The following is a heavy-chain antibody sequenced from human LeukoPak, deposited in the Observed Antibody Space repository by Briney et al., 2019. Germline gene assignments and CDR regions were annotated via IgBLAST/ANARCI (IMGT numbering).Heavy chain of an antibody. V-gene: IGHV3-48*02. D-gene: IGHD4-17*01. CDR3: ASNGYYYGMDV. Sequence: PGRSLRLSCAASGFTFSSYWMNWVRQAPGKGLEWVSCISSSSDSLYYADSVKGRFTISRDNAKNSLYLQMSSLRDEDTAVYYCASNGYYYGMDVWGQGTTVTVSS. J-gene: IGHJ6*02. CDR2: ISSSSDSL. CDR1: GFTFSSYW.